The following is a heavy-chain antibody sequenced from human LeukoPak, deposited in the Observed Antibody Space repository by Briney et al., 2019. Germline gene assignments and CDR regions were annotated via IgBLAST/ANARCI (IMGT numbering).Heavy chain of an antibody. CDR2: IYYSGSP. V-gene: IGHV4-39*01. J-gene: IGHJ4*02. CDR1: GGSISSSNYY. D-gene: IGHD5-18*01. CDR3: AILPWIQRWKHY. Sequence: KSSETLSLTCTVSGGSISSSNYYWGRIRQPPGKGLEWIVCIYYSGSPYYNPSLKSRVTIPVDTAKNQFSLKMSSVTDADAVVYYCAILPWIQRWKHYGGQGTLVTVSS.